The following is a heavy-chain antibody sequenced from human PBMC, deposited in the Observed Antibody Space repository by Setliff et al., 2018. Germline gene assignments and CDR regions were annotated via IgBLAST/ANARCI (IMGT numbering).Heavy chain of an antibody. CDR1: GYSISSGYI. CDR2: IGHTGSI. J-gene: IGHJ4*02. V-gene: IGHV4-38-2*02. CDR3: ARDLGHGGDSDY. Sequence: SETLSLTCTVSGYSISSGYIRGWIRQPPGKGLEWVGNIGHTGSINYNPSLKSRLTISRDTSKNQVSLKLNSVTATDTAVYYCARDLGHGGDSDYWGQGILVTAPQ. D-gene: IGHD2-21*02.